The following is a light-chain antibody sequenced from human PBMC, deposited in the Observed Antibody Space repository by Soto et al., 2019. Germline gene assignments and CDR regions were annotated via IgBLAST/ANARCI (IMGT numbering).Light chain of an antibody. CDR1: ESVGSTF. J-gene: IGKJ4*01. CDR3: HHYGTSPPNT. CDR2: GAS. V-gene: IGKV3-20*01. Sequence: EIVVTQSPGTLPLSPGERATLSCRASESVGSTFVAWFQQKPGQAPRLLIYGASTRDNDIPDRFSGSGSGTDFTLTISRLEPEDFAVYYCHHYGTSPPNTFGGGTKVEIK.